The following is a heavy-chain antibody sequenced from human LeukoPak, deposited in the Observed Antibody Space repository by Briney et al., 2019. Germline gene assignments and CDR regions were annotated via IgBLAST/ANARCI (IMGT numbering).Heavy chain of an antibody. Sequence: PGGSLRLSCAASGFIVSSNYMSWVRQAPGKGLEWVSVMYAGGSTYYADSVKGRFTISRDKSKNTLYLQMNSLRTEDMAVYYCARVGDQDAFDIWGQGTVVTVSS. J-gene: IGHJ3*02. V-gene: IGHV3-53*05. CDR1: GFIVSSNY. D-gene: IGHD2-21*01. CDR3: ARVGDQDAFDI. CDR2: MYAGGST.